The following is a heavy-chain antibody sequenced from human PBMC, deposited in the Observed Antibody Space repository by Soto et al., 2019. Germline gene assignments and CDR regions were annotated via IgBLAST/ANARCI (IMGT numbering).Heavy chain of an antibody. Sequence: QVQLVQSGAEVKKPGASVKVSCKASGYTFTGYYMHWVRQAPGQGLEWMGWINPNSGGTNYAQKFQGWVTMTKDTSISTTYMELSRLRSDDTAVYYCARGDGKVAGAFDIWGQGTMVTVSS. CDR2: INPNSGGT. D-gene: IGHD6-19*01. CDR1: GYTFTGYY. J-gene: IGHJ3*02. V-gene: IGHV1-2*04. CDR3: ARGDGKVAGAFDI.